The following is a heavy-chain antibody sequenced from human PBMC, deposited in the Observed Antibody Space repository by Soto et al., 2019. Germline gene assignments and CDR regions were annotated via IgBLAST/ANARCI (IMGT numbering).Heavy chain of an antibody. J-gene: IGHJ5*02. Sequence: SETLSLTCTVSGGSISSGDYYWSWIRQPPGKGLEWIGYIYYSGSTYYNPSLKSRVTISVDTSKNQFSLKLSSVTAADTAVYYCARAGEDIVVVTAILPEVWFDPWGQGTLVTVS. CDR3: ARAGEDIVVVTAILPEVWFDP. CDR2: IYYSGST. CDR1: GGSISSGDYY. D-gene: IGHD2-2*01. V-gene: IGHV4-30-4*01.